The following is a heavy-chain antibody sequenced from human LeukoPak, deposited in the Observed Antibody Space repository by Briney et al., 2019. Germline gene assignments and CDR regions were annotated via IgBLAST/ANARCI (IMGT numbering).Heavy chain of an antibody. V-gene: IGHV4-59*01. CDR2: IYYSGST. J-gene: IGHJ4*02. Sequence: SETLPLTCTVPGGSLSSYYCSWIRQPPGKGLEWIGYIYYSGSTNYNPSLKSRVTISVDTSKNQFSLKLSSVTAADTAVYYCARYNHPNYDSSALDYWGQGTLVTVSS. CDR1: GGSLSSYY. D-gene: IGHD3-22*01. CDR3: ARYNHPNYDSSALDY.